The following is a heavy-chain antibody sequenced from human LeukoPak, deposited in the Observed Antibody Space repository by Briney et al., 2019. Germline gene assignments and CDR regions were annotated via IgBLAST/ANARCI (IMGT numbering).Heavy chain of an antibody. CDR3: ARGGFGDVVVPAAMNDAFDI. CDR2: IYTTGST. Sequence: SETLSLTCTVSGGSISSGSYYWSWIRQPAGKGLEWIGRIYTTGSTNYNPSLKSRVTISVDTSKNQFSLKLSSVTAAVTAVYYCARGGFGDVVVPAAMNDAFDIWGQGTMVTVSS. CDR1: GGSISSGSYY. D-gene: IGHD2-2*01. J-gene: IGHJ3*02. V-gene: IGHV4-61*02.